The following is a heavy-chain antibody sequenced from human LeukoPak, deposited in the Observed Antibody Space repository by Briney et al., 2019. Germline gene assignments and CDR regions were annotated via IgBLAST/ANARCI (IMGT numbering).Heavy chain of an antibody. CDR3: ARDTRSTSSTMYYYYYYMDV. Sequence: SETLSLTSTVSGGSISSYYWSWIRQPPGKGLEWIGYIYYSGSTYYNPSLKSRVTISVDTSKNQFSLKLSSVTAADTAVYYCARDTRSTSSTMYYYYYYMDVWGKGTTVTVSS. J-gene: IGHJ6*03. CDR1: GGSISSYY. D-gene: IGHD2-2*01. CDR2: IYYSGST. V-gene: IGHV4-30-4*08.